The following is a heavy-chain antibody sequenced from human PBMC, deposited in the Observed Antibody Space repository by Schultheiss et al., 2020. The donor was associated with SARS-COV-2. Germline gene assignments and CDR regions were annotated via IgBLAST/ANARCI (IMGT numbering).Heavy chain of an antibody. CDR2: INHSGST. CDR3: ARGGNPLYGDYGY. J-gene: IGHJ4*02. D-gene: IGHD4-17*01. CDR1: GGSFSGYY. V-gene: IGHV4-34*01. Sequence: GSLRLSCAVYGGSFSGYYWSWIRQPPGKGLEWIGEINHSGSTNYNPSLKSRVTISVDTSKNQFSLKLSSVTAADTAVYYCARGGNPLYGDYGYWGQGTLVTVSS.